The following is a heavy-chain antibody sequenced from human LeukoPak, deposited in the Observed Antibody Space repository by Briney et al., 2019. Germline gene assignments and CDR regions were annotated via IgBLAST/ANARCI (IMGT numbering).Heavy chain of an antibody. CDR3: AREVAAADPNDY. D-gene: IGHD6-13*01. CDR1: GGTFSSYT. Sequence: ASVKVSCKASGGTFSSYTISWVRQAPGQGLEWMGRIIPILGIANYAQKFQGRVTITSDKSTSTAYMELSSLRSEDTAVYYCAREVAAADPNDYWGQGTLVTVSS. CDR2: IIPILGIA. V-gene: IGHV1-69*04. J-gene: IGHJ4*02.